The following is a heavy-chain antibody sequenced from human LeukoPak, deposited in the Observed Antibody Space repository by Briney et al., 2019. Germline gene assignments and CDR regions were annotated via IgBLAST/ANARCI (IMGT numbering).Heavy chain of an antibody. Sequence: SGTLSLTCSVSGGSVTSGSYYWSWIRQPPGKELEWIGYIYYSGSTNYNPSLKSRVTISVDTSKNQFSLKLSSVTAADTAVYYCARHQAAAGNWGDFDYWGQGTLVTVSS. J-gene: IGHJ4*02. CDR1: GGSVTSGSYY. CDR2: IYYSGST. CDR3: ARHQAAAGNWGDFDY. D-gene: IGHD6-13*01. V-gene: IGHV4-61*01.